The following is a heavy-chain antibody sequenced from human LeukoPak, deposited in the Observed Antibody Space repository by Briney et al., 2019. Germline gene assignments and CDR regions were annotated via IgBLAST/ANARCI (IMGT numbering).Heavy chain of an antibody. J-gene: IGHJ4*02. CDR1: AFTFSSNS. V-gene: IGHV3-21*04. CDR3: ARGDGDELTFY. D-gene: IGHD3-16*02. Sequence: GGSLRLSCAAAAFTFSSNSINWVRQDLGEGLEWGSSISSSSDYISYADSVKGRFTTFRDNAKNSTYFQMNSLREADTAVYYCARGDGDELTFYWGQGTLVTVSS. CDR2: ISSSSDYI.